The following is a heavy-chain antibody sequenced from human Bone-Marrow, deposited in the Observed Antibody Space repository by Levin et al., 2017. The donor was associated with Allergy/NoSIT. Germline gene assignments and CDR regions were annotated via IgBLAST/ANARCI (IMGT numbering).Heavy chain of an antibody. CDR1: DFTFSSFW. J-gene: IGHJ2*01. CDR3: AREGRWGEHFDL. CDR2: INSDGSST. V-gene: IGHV3-74*01. Sequence: GGSLRLSCAASDFTFSSFWMHWVRQAPGKGLVWVSRINSDGSSTIYADSVKGRFTISRDNAKNTLYLQTNSLRAEDTAVYYCAREGRWGEHFDLWGRGTPVTVSS. D-gene: IGHD3-16*01.